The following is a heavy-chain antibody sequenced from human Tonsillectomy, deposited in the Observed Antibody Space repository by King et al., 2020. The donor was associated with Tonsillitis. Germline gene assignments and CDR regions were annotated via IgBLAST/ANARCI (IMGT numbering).Heavy chain of an antibody. D-gene: IGHD1-7*01. CDR3: ARDQGNWNYESPLDY. CDR2: ISAYNGNT. J-gene: IGHJ4*02. CDR1: GYTFTSYG. V-gene: IGHV1-18*01. Sequence: QLVQSGAEVKKPGASVKVSCKASGYTFTSYGITWVRQAPGQGLEWMGWISAYNGNTNFAQKLQGRVTMTTDTSTSTAYMELRSLRSDDTAVYYCARDQGNWNYESPLDYWGQGTLVTVSS.